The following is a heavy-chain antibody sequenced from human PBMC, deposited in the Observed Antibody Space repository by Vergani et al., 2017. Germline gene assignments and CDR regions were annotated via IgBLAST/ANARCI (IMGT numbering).Heavy chain of an antibody. CDR1: GGSFSGYY. J-gene: IGHJ4*02. CDR3: ARHSYSSFDY. Sequence: QVQLQQWGAGLLKPSETLSLTCAVYGGSFSGYYWSWIRQHPGKGLEWIGYIYYSGSTYYNPSLKSRVTISVDTSKNQFSLKLSSVTAADTAVYYCARHSYSSFDYWGQGTLVTVSS. D-gene: IGHD6-6*01. CDR2: IYYSGST. V-gene: IGHV4-34*01.